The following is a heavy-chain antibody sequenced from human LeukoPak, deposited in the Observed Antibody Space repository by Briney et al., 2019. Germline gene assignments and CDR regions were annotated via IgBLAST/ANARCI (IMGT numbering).Heavy chain of an antibody. J-gene: IGHJ3*02. V-gene: IGHV3-73*01. D-gene: IGHD1-26*01. CDR2: IRSKTNSYAT. CDR1: GFTFSGSA. Sequence: PGGSLKLSCEASGFTFSGSAMHWVRQASGKGLEWVGRIRSKTNSYATAYAASVKGRFTISRDDSKNTAYLQMSSLKTEDTAVYYCTSPTRGGSYEPNAFDIWGQGTMVTVSS. CDR3: TSPTRGGSYEPNAFDI.